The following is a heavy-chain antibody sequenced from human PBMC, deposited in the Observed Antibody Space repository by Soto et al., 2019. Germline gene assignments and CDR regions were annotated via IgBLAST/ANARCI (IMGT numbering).Heavy chain of an antibody. Sequence: GGSLRLSCAASGFTFSTYAMTWVRQAPGKGLVWVSRINGDGSDTKYADSVKGRFTISRDNARNTVYLQMNSLRADDTAVYYCARDQTTGDWFDAWGQGALVTVSS. CDR3: ARDQTTGDWFDA. D-gene: IGHD4-17*01. J-gene: IGHJ5*02. V-gene: IGHV3-74*03. CDR2: INGDGSDT. CDR1: GFTFSTYA.